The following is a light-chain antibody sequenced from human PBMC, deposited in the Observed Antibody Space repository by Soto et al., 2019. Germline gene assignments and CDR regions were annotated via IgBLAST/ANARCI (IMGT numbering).Light chain of an antibody. CDR3: AAWDGTLSGPYVV. V-gene: IGLV1-47*01. CDR2: TNN. Sequence: QSVLTQPPSASGTPGQRVTISCSGSSSNIGSNYVYWYQQLPGTAPKLLIYTNNQRPSGVPDRFSGSKSGTSASLAISGLRSEDEADYYCAAWDGTLSGPYVVFGGGTKVTVL. CDR1: SSNIGSNY. J-gene: IGLJ2*01.